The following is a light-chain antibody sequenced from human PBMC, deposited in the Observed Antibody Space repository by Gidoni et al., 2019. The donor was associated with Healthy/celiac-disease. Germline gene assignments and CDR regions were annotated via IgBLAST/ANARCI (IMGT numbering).Light chain of an antibody. CDR2: GAS. CDR1: QSVSSN. J-gene: IGKJ4*01. CDR3: QQYKNWPPLT. V-gene: IGKV3-15*01. Sequence: EIVMTHSPATLSVSPGERATLSCRASQSVSSNLAWYQQKPGQAPRLLIYGASTRATGIPARFSGSGSGTEFTLTISSLQSEDFAVYYCQQYKNWPPLTFGGXTKVESK.